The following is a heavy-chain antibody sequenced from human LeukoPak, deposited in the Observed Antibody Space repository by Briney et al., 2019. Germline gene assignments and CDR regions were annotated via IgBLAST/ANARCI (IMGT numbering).Heavy chain of an antibody. CDR3: ARCRFWGSGSYYSEVDY. CDR1: GYIFTVYY. Sequence: ASVKVSCKASGYIFTVYYMHWLRQAPGQGLEWMGWMNPNSGNTGYAQKFQGRVTMTRNTSISTAYMELSSLRSEDTAVYYCARCRFWGSGSYYSEVDYWGQGTLVTVSS. J-gene: IGHJ4*02. CDR2: MNPNSGNT. D-gene: IGHD3-10*01. V-gene: IGHV1-8*02.